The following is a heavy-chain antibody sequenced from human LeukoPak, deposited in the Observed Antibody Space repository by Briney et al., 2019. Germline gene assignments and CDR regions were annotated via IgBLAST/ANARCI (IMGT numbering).Heavy chain of an antibody. V-gene: IGHV3-21*01. J-gene: IGHJ4*02. CDR1: GFTFSSYS. D-gene: IGHD3-10*01. CDR2: ISSSSGYI. CDR3: ARENGESLTYYFDY. Sequence: GGSLRPSCAASGFTFSSYSMNWVRQAPGKGLEWVSSISSSSGYIYYADSVKGRFTISRDNAKNSLYLQMNSLRAEDTAVYYCARENGESLTYYFDYWGQGTLVTVSS.